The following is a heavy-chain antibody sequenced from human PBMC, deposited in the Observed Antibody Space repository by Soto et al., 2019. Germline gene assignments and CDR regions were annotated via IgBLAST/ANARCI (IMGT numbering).Heavy chain of an antibody. CDR2: ISYDGSNE. CDR3: AKDAHPSYFYNGLDD. Sequence: QLQLVESGGGVVQPGRSLRLSCATSRFTFSSYGMHWVRQAPGKGLEWVALISYDGSNEYYADSVKGRSTISRDNSNNTLYLQMDSLRAEDTAVYYCAKDAHPSYFYNGLDDWGQGTTVTVSS. CDR1: RFTFSSYG. J-gene: IGHJ6*02. V-gene: IGHV3-30*18.